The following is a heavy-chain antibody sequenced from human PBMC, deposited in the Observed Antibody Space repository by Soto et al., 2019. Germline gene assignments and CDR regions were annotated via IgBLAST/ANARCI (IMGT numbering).Heavy chain of an antibody. J-gene: IGHJ3*02. Sequence: SETLSLTCTVSGYSISSGYHWAWIRQPPGXGLEWLGSVHYSGNTYYNPSLKSRVTISVDTSKNQFSLKLSSVTAADTAVYYCASSYCSGGSCYKGAFDIWGQGTMVTVSS. CDR2: VHYSGNT. V-gene: IGHV4-38-2*02. D-gene: IGHD2-15*01. CDR1: GYSISSGYH. CDR3: ASSYCSGGSCYKGAFDI.